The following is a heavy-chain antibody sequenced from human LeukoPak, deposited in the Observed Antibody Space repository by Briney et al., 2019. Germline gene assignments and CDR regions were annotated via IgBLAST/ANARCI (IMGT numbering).Heavy chain of an antibody. CDR3: ARDHPIRYLGFDP. J-gene: IGHJ5*02. CDR1: GGTFSSYA. D-gene: IGHD3-9*01. V-gene: IGHV1-69*13. CDR2: IIPIFGTA. Sequence: SVKVSCTASGGTFSSYAISWVRQAPGQGLEWMGGIIPIFGTANYAQKFQGRVTVTADESTSTAYMELSSLRSEDTAVHYCARDHPIRYLGFDPWGQGTLVTVSS.